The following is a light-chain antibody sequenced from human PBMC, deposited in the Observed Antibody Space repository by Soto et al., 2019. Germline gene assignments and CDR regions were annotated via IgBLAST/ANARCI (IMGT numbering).Light chain of an antibody. CDR3: QSYDSSLSGYV. CDR1: SSNIGAGYD. Sequence: VLTQPPSVSGAPGQRVTISCTGSSSNIGAGYDVHWYQQLPGTAPKLLIFININRPSGIPDRFSGSKSGTSASLAITGLRAEDEADYYCQSYDSSLSGYVFGTGTKVTVL. V-gene: IGLV1-40*01. J-gene: IGLJ1*01. CDR2: INI.